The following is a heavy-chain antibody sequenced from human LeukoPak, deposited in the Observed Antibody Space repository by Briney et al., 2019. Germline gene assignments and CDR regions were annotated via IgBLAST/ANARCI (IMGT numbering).Heavy chain of an antibody. D-gene: IGHD4-17*01. J-gene: IGHJ4*02. CDR1: GFTFSSYS. CDR2: TSSSSSSYI. V-gene: IGHV3-21*01. CDR3: ARDRRVTTVTLPFDY. Sequence: GGSLRLSCAASGFTFSSYSMNWVRQAPGKGLEWVSSTSSSSSSYIYYADSVEGRFTISRDNAKNSLYLQMNSLRAEDTAVYYCARDRRVTTVTLPFDYWGQGTLVTVSS.